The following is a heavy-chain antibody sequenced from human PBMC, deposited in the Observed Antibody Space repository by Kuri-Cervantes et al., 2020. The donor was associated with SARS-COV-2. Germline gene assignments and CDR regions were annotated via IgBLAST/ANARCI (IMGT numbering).Heavy chain of an antibody. V-gene: IGHV3-53*01. CDR1: GFTVSSNY. J-gene: IGHJ5*02. CDR3: ARDRSNYKGNNWFDP. D-gene: IGHD4-11*01. Sequence: LSLTCAASGFTVSSNYMSWVRQAPGKGLEWVSVIYSGGSTYYADSVKGRFTISRDNSKNTLYLQMNSLRAEDTAVYYCARDRSNYKGNNWFDPWGQGTLVTVSS. CDR2: IYSGGST.